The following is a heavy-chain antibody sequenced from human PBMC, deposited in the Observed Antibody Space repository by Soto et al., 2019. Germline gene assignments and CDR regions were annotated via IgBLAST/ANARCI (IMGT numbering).Heavy chain of an antibody. CDR2: LYNTGST. V-gene: IGHV4-59*01. D-gene: IGHD6-13*01. CDR3: ARGSIDRIAAAGIGSNWFDP. J-gene: IGHJ5*02. Sequence: PSETLSLTCTVSGASISRYYWSWIRQSPGKGLEWIGYLYNTGSTIYNPSLKSRVTISVDTSKNQFSLKMNSVTAADTAVYYCARGSIDRIAAAGIGSNWFDPWGQGTLVTVSS. CDR1: GASISRYY.